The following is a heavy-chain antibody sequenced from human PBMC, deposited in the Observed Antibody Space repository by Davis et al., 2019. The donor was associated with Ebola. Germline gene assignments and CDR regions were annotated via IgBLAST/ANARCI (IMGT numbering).Heavy chain of an antibody. CDR3: AKDFVQYPSDDY. CDR2: IGTSHDT. CDR1: GFIFTNCA. D-gene: IGHD1-1*01. V-gene: IGHV3-23*01. Sequence: GESLKISCVASGFIFTNCAMYWVRQAPGKGLEWVSIIGTSHDTHYADSVKGRFTISRDNSKNTLYLQMNSLRAEDTAVYYCAKDFVQYPSDDYWGQGTLVTVSS. J-gene: IGHJ4*02.